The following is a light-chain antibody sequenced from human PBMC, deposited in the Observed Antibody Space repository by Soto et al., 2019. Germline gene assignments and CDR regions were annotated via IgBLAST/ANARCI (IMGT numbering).Light chain of an antibody. CDR2: GAS. Sequence: EIVMTQSPATLSVSPGERATLSCRASHDVTTYLAWYQQKSGQAPRLLIYGASTRATGIPDRFSGSGSGTEFTLTISSLQSEDFAVYFCQQYNNWPPWTFGQGTKVDIK. CDR1: HDVTTY. V-gene: IGKV3D-15*01. J-gene: IGKJ1*01. CDR3: QQYNNWPPWT.